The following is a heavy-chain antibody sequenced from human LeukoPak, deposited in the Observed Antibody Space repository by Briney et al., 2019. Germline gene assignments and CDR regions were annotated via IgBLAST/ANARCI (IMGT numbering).Heavy chain of an antibody. D-gene: IGHD3-10*01. V-gene: IGHV4-4*02. J-gene: IGHJ6*03. Sequence: PSETLSLTCAVSGGSISSSNWWSWVRQPPGKGLEWIGEIYHSGSTNYNPSLKSRVTISVDTSKNQFSLKLSSVTAADTAVYYCARLLRSYGSGSYYSSRYYYYMDVWGKGTTVTISS. CDR2: IYHSGST. CDR1: GGSISSSNW. CDR3: ARLLRSYGSGSYYSSRYYYYMDV.